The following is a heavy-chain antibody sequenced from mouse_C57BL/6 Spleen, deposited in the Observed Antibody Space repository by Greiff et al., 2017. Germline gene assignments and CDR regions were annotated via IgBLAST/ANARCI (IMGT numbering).Heavy chain of an antibody. CDR1: GYTFTDYN. V-gene: IGHV1-22*01. D-gene: IGHD4-1*01. J-gene: IGHJ2*01. CDR2: INPNNGGT. Sequence: EVQLQQSGPELVKPGASVKMSCKASGYTFTDYNMHWVKQSHGKSLEWIGYINPNNGGTSYNQKFKGKATLTVNKSSSTAYMELRSLTSEDSAVYYCARGLGRGYYFDYWGQGTTLTVSS. CDR3: ARGLGRGYYFDY.